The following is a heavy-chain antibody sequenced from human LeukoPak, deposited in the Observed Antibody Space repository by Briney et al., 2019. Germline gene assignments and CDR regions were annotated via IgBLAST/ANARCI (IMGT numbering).Heavy chain of an antibody. V-gene: IGHV5-51*01. J-gene: IGHJ1*01. Sequence: KSGESLKISCKGSGYSFTNYWIGWVRQMPGKGLEWMGIIYPGDSDTRYSPSFQGQVTISADKSISTAYLHWSSLKASDTAMYYCARRGIAVAGTPAEYFQHWGQGTLVTASS. CDR3: ARRGIAVAGTPAEYFQH. CDR1: GYSFTNYW. CDR2: IYPGDSDT. D-gene: IGHD6-19*01.